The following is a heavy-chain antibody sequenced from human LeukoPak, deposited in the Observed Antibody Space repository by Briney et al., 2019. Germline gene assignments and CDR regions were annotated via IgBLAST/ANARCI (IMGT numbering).Heavy chain of an antibody. CDR1: GYNFISYW. Sequence: GESLKISCKGSGYNFISYWIGWVRQIPGRDLEWMGIIYPGDSDTRHNPSFQGHVTVSADKSITTNYLQWSSLRASDTAMYYCARHQGIYHTRPGGNFDLWGQGTMVTVSS. D-gene: IGHD5-12*01. CDR2: IYPGDSDT. J-gene: IGHJ3*01. CDR3: ARHQGIYHTRPGGNFDL. V-gene: IGHV5-51*01.